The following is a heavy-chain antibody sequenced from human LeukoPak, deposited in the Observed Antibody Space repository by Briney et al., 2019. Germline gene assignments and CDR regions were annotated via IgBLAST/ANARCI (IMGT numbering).Heavy chain of an antibody. Sequence: GGSLRLSCAASGFTFINYGMHWVRQAPGKGLEWVALIWYDGRTKFHADSVKGRFTISRDNSKNTLFLQMDSLRDEDTAVYYCSREWGRIAVAGGPGYWGQGTRVTVSS. D-gene: IGHD6-19*01. CDR2: IWYDGRTK. CDR1: GFTFINYG. CDR3: SREWGRIAVAGGPGY. J-gene: IGHJ4*02. V-gene: IGHV3-33*01.